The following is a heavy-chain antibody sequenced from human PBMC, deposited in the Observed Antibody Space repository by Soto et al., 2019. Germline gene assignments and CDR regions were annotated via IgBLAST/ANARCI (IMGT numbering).Heavy chain of an antibody. D-gene: IGHD3-10*01. V-gene: IGHV4-30-2*01. J-gene: IGHJ5*02. Sequence: QLQLQESGSGLVKPSQTLSLTCAVSGGSISSGGYSWNWIRQPPGKGLEWIGYIYHSGYTHYNPSLKSRFXXXVXXSKNQFSLKLTSVTAADTAVYYCARDQLGGNWFDPWGKGTLVTVSS. CDR2: IYHSGYT. CDR3: ARDQLGGNWFDP. CDR1: GGSISSGGYS.